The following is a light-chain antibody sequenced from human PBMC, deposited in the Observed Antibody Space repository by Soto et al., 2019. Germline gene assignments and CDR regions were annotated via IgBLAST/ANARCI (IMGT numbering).Light chain of an antibody. J-gene: IGLJ2*01. CDR2: EVS. Sequence: TQPASVSGYPGQSITISCTGSSSDVGGYNQVSWDQQHPGKAPKRMIYEVSNRPSGVSNRFSGSKSGNTASLPISGLQAEDEADYYCSSYTTSTTRIIFGGGTKVTVL. V-gene: IGLV2-14*01. CDR1: SSDVGGYNQ. CDR3: SSYTTSTTRII.